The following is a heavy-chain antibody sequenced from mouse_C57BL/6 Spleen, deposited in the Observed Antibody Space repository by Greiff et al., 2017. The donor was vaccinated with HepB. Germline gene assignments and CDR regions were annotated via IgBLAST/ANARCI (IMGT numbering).Heavy chain of an antibody. CDR3: ARSIYYGYDGWFAY. CDR1: GYTFTDYN. D-gene: IGHD2-2*01. V-gene: IGHV1-18*01. CDR2: INPNNGGT. J-gene: IGHJ3*01. Sequence: VQLQQSGPELVKPGASVKIPCKASGYTFTDYNMDWVKQSHGKSLEWIGDINPNNGGTIYNQKFKGKATLTVDKSSSTAYMELRSLTSEDTAVYYCARSIYYGYDGWFAYWGQGTLVTVSA.